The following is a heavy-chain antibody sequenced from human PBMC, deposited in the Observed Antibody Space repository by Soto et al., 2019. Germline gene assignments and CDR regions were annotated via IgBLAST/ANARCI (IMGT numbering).Heavy chain of an antibody. CDR1: GYSFTSYW. D-gene: IGHD6-6*01. CDR3: ARHPPEYSSSYNWFDP. J-gene: IGHJ5*02. CDR2: IYPGDSDT. Sequence: PGESLKISCKGSGYSFTSYWIGWVRQMPGKGLEWMGIIYPGDSDTRYSPSFQGQVTISADKSISTAYLPSSSLKASDPAMYYCARHPPEYSSSYNWFDPWGQGTLVTVSS. V-gene: IGHV5-51*01.